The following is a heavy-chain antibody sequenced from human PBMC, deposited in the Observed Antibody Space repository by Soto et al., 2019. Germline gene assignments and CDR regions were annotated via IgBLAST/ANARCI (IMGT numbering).Heavy chain of an antibody. Sequence: QVQVVQSGAEVKKPGASVKISCKASGYSFSTHSIHWVRQAPGQGLEWMGWINGGNGNTKYSQKFRDRVTITRDASASTGYMELSSLRSEDTAVYYCATGKGMEENYYYYGMDVWGQGTTVTVSS. J-gene: IGHJ6*02. V-gene: IGHV1-3*01. CDR1: GYSFSTHS. CDR3: ATGKGMEENYYYYGMDV. D-gene: IGHD1-1*01. CDR2: INGGNGNT.